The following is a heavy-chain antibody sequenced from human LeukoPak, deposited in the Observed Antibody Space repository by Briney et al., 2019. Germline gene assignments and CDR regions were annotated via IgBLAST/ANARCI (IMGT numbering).Heavy chain of an antibody. J-gene: IGHJ4*02. D-gene: IGHD6-19*01. CDR3: ARHGGWYVRYFDY. CDR2: IYHSGST. Sequence: SETLSLTCTVSGYSISSGYYWGWIRQPPGKGLEWIGSIYHSGSTYYNPSLKSRVTISVDTSKNQFSLKLSSVTAADTAVYYCARHGGWYVRYFDYWGQGTLVTVSS. CDR1: GYSISSGYY. V-gene: IGHV4-38-2*02.